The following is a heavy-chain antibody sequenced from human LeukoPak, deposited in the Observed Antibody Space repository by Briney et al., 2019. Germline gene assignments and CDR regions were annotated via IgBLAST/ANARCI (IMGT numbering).Heavy chain of an antibody. J-gene: IGHJ6*02. V-gene: IGHV1-69*04. Sequence: GASVKVSCKASGGTFSSYAISWVRQAPGQGLEWMGRSIPILGIANYAQKFQGRVTITADKSTSTAYMELSGLRSEDTAVYYCATRGYSGYDPPYYGMDVWGQGTTVTVSS. CDR3: ATRGYSGYDPPYYGMDV. CDR2: SIPILGIA. CDR1: GGTFSSYA. D-gene: IGHD5-12*01.